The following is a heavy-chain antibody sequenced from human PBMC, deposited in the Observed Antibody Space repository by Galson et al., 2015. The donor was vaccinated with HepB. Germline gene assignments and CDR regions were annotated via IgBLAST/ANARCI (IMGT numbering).Heavy chain of an antibody. CDR2: ISGSGGST. D-gene: IGHD7-27*01. Sequence: SLRLSCAASGFTFSTYAMNWVRQAPGKGLEWVSGISGSGGSTYYADSVKGRFTISRDNSKDTLYLHMNSLRAEDTAVYFCAKGSRSLLNWESGDNFDCWGQGTLVTVSS. V-gene: IGHV3-23*01. CDR3: AKGSRSLLNWESGDNFDC. CDR1: GFTFSTYA. J-gene: IGHJ4*02.